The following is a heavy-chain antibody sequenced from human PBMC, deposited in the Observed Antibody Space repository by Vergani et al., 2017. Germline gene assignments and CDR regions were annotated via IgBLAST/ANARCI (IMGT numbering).Heavy chain of an antibody. CDR3: AKALSTKPSDAFDI. V-gene: IGHV3-64D*06. D-gene: IGHD2-2*01. CDR2: ISSNGGST. CDR1: GFTFSSYA. Sequence: EVQLVESGGGLVQPGGSLRLSCSASGFTFSSYAMHWVRQAPGKGLEYVSAISSNGGSTYYPDSVKGRFTISRDNSKNTLYLQMSSLRAEDTAVYYCAKALSTKPSDAFDIWGQGTMVTVSS. J-gene: IGHJ3*02.